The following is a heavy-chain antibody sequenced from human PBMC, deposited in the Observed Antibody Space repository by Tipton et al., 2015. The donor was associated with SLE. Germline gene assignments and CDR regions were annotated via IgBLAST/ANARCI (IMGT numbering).Heavy chain of an antibody. CDR2: IYNSGST. J-gene: IGHJ5*02. CDR1: GGSISSYY. D-gene: IGHD3-10*01. V-gene: IGHV4-4*07. CDR3: ASGGYYGSGSYYGGWFDP. Sequence: TLSLTCTVSGGSISSYYWSWIRQPAGKGLEWIGRIYNSGSTNYNPSVKSRVSISVDTSKNQFSLKLTSVTATDTGVYYCASGGYYGSGSYYGGWFDPWGQGTLVTVSS.